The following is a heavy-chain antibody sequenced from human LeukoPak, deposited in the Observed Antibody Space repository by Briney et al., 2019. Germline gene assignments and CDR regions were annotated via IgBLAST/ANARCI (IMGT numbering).Heavy chain of an antibody. CDR2: ISSSSSTI. V-gene: IGHV3-48*01. J-gene: IGHJ4*02. CDR3: ARDRESSGWSFDY. CDR1: GFTFSSYS. Sequence: GGSLRLSCAASGFTFSSYSMNWVRQAPGKGLEWVSYISSSSSTIYYADSVKGRFTISRDNAKNSLYLQMNSLRAEDTAVYYCARDRESSGWSFDYWSQGTLVTVSS. D-gene: IGHD6-19*01.